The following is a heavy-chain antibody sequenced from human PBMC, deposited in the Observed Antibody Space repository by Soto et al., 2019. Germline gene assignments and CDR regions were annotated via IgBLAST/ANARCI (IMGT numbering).Heavy chain of an antibody. V-gene: IGHV3-30*18. CDR1: GFTFNSYG. D-gene: IGHD1-26*01. J-gene: IGHJ4*02. Sequence: QVQLVESGGGVVQPGRSLRLSCAASGFTFNSYGMHWVRQAPGKGLEWVASISHDGTNKYYVDSVKGRFTISRDNSKSTLYLQMNSLRAEDTAVYYCAKTHWEKYYSSWFDCWGQGTLVTVSS. CDR3: AKTHWEKYYSSWFDC. CDR2: ISHDGTNK.